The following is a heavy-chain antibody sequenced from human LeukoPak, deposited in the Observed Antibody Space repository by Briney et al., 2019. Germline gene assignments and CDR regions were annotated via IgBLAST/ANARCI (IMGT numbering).Heavy chain of an antibody. CDR2: INHSGST. J-gene: IGHJ4*02. D-gene: IGHD3-22*01. V-gene: IGHV4-34*01. CDR3: ARGAWTVAINY. Sequence: KGLEWIGEINHSGSTNYSPSLKSRVTISVDTSKNQFSLKLSSVTAADTAVYYCARGAWTVAINYWGQGTLVTVSS.